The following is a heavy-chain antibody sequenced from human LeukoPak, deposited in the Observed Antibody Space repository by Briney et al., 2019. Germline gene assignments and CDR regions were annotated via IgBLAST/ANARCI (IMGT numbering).Heavy chain of an antibody. Sequence: PGGSLRLSCEVSGITFSTYSMFWVRQAPGRGLEWVSIIGRSGGGIHYADSVQGRFTISRDDSQNTLYLQMNSLRPEDTAVYYCAIDPNWEMHCWGQGVLVTVSS. CDR1: GITFSTYS. CDR3: AIDPNWEMHC. V-gene: IGHV3-23*01. J-gene: IGHJ4*02. CDR2: IGRSGGGI. D-gene: IGHD7-27*01.